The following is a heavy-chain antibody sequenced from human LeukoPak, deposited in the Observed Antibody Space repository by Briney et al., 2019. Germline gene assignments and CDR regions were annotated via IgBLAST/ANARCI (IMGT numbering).Heavy chain of an antibody. Sequence: WASVKVSCKASGYTFTGYYMHWVRQAPGQGLEWMGQINPNSGGTNYAQKFQGRVTMTRDTSISTAYMELSRLRSDDTAVYYCARDSSSNLRYCSSTSCYTWFDPWGQGTLVTVSS. CDR1: GYTFTGYY. V-gene: IGHV1-2*06. CDR2: INPNSGGT. D-gene: IGHD2-2*02. J-gene: IGHJ5*02. CDR3: ARDSSSNLRYCSSTSCYTWFDP.